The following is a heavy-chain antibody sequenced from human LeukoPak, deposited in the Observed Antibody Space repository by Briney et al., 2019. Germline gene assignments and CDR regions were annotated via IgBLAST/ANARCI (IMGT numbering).Heavy chain of an antibody. D-gene: IGHD3-10*01. CDR3: ARAFGSGSYSF. Sequence: GGALRLSCAASGFTFSSYEMNRGRQAPGKGVEGVSYISDSGTTKYYADSVKGRITISRDNAKNSLYLQMNSPRAEDTAVYSCARAFGSGSYSFWGQGTLVSVSS. J-gene: IGHJ4*02. V-gene: IGHV3-48*03. CDR1: GFTFSSYE. CDR2: ISDSGTTK.